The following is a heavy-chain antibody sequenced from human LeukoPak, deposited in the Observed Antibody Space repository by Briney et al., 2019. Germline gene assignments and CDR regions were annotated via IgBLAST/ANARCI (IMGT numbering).Heavy chain of an antibody. D-gene: IGHD2-15*01. CDR3: ARQGIVVVVAAMPNFDY. Sequence: SETLSLTCTVSGGSISSSSYYWGWIRQPPGKGLEWIGSIYYSGSTYYNPSLKSRVTISVDTSKNQFSLKLSSVTAADTAVYYCARQGIVVVVAAMPNFDYWGQGTLVTVSS. V-gene: IGHV4-39*01. CDR2: IYYSGST. CDR1: GGSISSSSYY. J-gene: IGHJ4*02.